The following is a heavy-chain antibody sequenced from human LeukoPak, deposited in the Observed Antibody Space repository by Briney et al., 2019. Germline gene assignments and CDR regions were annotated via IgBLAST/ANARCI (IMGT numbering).Heavy chain of an antibody. D-gene: IGHD3-3*01. J-gene: IGHJ6*03. V-gene: IGHV4-61*02. CDR3: ARISEAIFGVGYYYYYMDV. CDR2: IYTSGST. CDR1: GGSISSGSYY. Sequence: SETLSLTCTVSGGSISSGSYYWSWIRQPAGKGLEWIGRIYTSGSTNYDPSLKSRVTISVDTSKNQFSLKLSSVTAADTAVYYCARISEAIFGVGYYYYYMDVWGKGTTVTVSS.